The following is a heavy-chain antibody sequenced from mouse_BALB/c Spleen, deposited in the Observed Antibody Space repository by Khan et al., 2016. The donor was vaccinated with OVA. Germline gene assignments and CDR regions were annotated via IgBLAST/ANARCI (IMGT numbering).Heavy chain of an antibody. CDR1: GYTFTSYW. CDR3: ARENYYGRGCYAMDY. J-gene: IGHJ4*01. D-gene: IGHD1-1*01. Sequence: DLVKPGASVKLSCKASGYTFTSYWINWIKQRPGQGLEWIGRIGPGSSNAYYNDMFKGKATLTVDTSYNTAYIQLSSLSSEDSAVYFCARENYYGRGCYAMDYWGQGASVTVSA. CDR2: IGPGSSNA. V-gene: IGHV1S41*01.